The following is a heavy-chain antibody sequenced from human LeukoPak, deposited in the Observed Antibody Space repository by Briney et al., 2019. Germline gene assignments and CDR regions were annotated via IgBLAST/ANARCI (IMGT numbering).Heavy chain of an antibody. Sequence: GGSLRLSCAASGFTFSSYSMNWVRQVPGKGLEWVSSISSSSSYIYYADSVKGRFTISRDNAKNSLYLQMNSLRAEDTAVYYCARAKEGYDILTGTYDYWGQGTLVTVSS. D-gene: IGHD3-9*01. CDR2: ISSSSSYI. V-gene: IGHV3-21*01. CDR1: GFTFSSYS. J-gene: IGHJ4*02. CDR3: ARAKEGYDILTGTYDY.